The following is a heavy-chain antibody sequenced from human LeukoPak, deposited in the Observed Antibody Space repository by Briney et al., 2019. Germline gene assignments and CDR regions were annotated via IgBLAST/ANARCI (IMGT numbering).Heavy chain of an antibody. J-gene: IGHJ5*02. CDR1: GDSISRYY. CDR3: ARDSGTTGEVKFDP. D-gene: IGHD3-10*01. Sequence: PSETLSLTCTVSGDSISRYYWSWIRQPAGKGLEWIGRIYNGGIITYNPSLKSRVTMSIDTSNNQFTLRLRFVTAADTAVYYCARDSGTTGEVKFDPWGQGTLVTVSS. V-gene: IGHV4-4*07. CDR2: IYNGGII.